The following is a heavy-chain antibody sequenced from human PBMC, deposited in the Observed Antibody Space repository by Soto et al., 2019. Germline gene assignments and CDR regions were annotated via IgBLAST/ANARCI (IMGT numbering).Heavy chain of an antibody. V-gene: IGHV4-30-4*01. D-gene: IGHD7-27*01. CDR3: XXXXSGDKVDY. J-gene: IGHJ4*02. CDR1: GGSISSNYYC. Sequence: QVQLQESGPGLVKPSQTLSLTCTVSGGSISSNYYCWSWIRQSPDRGLEWIGHIYNGGTIYNNPSLXXXXXXXXXXXXXXXXXXXXXXXXXXXXVXXXXXXXSGDKVDYWGQGILVTVSS. CDR2: IYNGGTI.